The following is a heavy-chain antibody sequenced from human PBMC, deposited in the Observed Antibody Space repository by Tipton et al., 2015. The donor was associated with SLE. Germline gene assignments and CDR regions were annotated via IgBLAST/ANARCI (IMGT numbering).Heavy chain of an antibody. Sequence: TLSLTCTVSGGSISSGSYYWGWIRQPPGKGLEWIGTIYHSGSTYYNPSLKSRVTISIDTSKNQFSLRLSSVTAADTAVYYCARGRLGDSQHHFDYWGQGTLVTASS. CDR3: ARGRLGDSQHHFDY. V-gene: IGHV4-39*07. CDR2: IYHSGST. J-gene: IGHJ4*02. D-gene: IGHD1-26*01. CDR1: GGSISSGSYY.